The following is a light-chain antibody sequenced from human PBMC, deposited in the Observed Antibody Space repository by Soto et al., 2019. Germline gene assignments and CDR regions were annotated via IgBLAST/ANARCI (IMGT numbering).Light chain of an antibody. CDR3: QQYKRGPPRT. Sequence: EIVMTQSPATLSVSPGDRATLSCRASQSVSTNLAWYQQKPGQAPRLLIYGASTRATGVPARFSGSGSGTEFTLSISSLQSEDFALYYYQQYKRGPPRTFGQGTQVETK. CDR2: GAS. V-gene: IGKV3-15*01. J-gene: IGKJ1*01. CDR1: QSVSTN.